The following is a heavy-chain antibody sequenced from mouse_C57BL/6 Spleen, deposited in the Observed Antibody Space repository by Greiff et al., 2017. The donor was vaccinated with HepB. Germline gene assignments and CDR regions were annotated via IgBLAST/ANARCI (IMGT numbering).Heavy chain of an antibody. CDR3: TTSLLLRERYFDY. D-gene: IGHD1-1*01. Sequence: EVQLQESGAELVRPGASVKLSCSASGFNIKDYYMHWVKQRPEQGLEWIGRIDPEDGDTEYAPKFQGKATMTADTSSNTAYLQLSSLTSEDTAVYYCTTSLLLRERYFDYWGQGTTLTVSS. J-gene: IGHJ2*01. CDR2: IDPEDGDT. CDR1: GFNIKDYY. V-gene: IGHV14-1*01.